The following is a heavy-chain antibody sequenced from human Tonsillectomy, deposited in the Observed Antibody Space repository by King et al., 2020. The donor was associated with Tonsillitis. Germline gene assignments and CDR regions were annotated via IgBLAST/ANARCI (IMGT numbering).Heavy chain of an antibody. D-gene: IGHD2/OR15-2a*01. J-gene: IGHJ5*02. Sequence: VQLVESGGGLVKPGESLRISCAASGFPFDGFSMNWVRQAPGKGLEWVSSISTAGSYIFYAASVKGRFTIFRDNAGNSLSLQMNSLRVEDTAIYYCARGSYYSDSTGFYYWVDPWGQGTLVTVSS. V-gene: IGHV3-21*01. CDR2: ISTAGSYI. CDR3: ARGSYYSDSTGFYYWVDP. CDR1: GFPFDGFS.